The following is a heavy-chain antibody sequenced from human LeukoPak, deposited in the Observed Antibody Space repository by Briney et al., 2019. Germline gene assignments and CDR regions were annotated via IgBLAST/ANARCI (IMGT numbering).Heavy chain of an antibody. CDR3: AWSRYYVPFYYMDV. CDR1: GYTFHSYV. D-gene: IGHD3-3*01. V-gene: IGHV1-18*01. Sequence: ASVKDSCKASGYTFHSYVINGVRQAPGQGLDWMGLISSYNGNTNYAQKFQGRATMTTDTSTSTPYMELRSLRSDDTAVYYCAWSRYYVPFYYMDVWGKGTTVTVSS. CDR2: ISSYNGNT. J-gene: IGHJ6*03.